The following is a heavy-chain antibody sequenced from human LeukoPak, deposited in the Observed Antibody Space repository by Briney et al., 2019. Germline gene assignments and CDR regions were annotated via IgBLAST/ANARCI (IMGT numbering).Heavy chain of an antibody. CDR2: INPNSGGT. V-gene: IGHV1-2*02. CDR3: ARDVSLYCSGGSCYEIGPYYYYGMDV. D-gene: IGHD2-15*01. J-gene: IGHJ6*02. Sequence: ASVKVSCKASGYTFTGYYMHWVRQAPGQGLEWMGWINPNSGGTNYVQKFQGRVTMTRDTSISTAYMELSRLRSDDTAVYYCARDVSLYCSGGSCYEIGPYYYYGMDVWGQGTTVTVSS. CDR1: GYTFTGYY.